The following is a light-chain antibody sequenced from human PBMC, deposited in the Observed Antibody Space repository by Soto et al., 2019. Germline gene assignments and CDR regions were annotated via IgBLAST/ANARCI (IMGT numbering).Light chain of an antibody. CDR1: SSDVGSYNL. CDR2: EGS. V-gene: IGLV2-23*01. J-gene: IGLJ2*01. CDR3: CSYAGSSTLVV. Sequence: QSALTQPASVSGSPGQSITISCTGTSSDVGSYNLVSWYQQHPGKAPKLIIYEGSKRPSGVSNRFSGSKSGNTASLTISGLQAADEADYYCCSYAGSSTLVVFGGGTKLTVL.